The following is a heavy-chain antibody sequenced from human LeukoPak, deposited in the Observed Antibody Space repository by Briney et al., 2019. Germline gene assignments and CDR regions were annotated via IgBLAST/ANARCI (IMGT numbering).Heavy chain of an antibody. CDR2: IYSGGST. CDR3: ARVTLSCSSTSCYTTFDY. CDR1: GFTVSSNY. D-gene: IGHD2-2*02. V-gene: IGHV3-53*01. J-gene: IGHJ4*02. Sequence: GGSLRLSCAASGFTVSSNYMSWVRQAPGKGLEWVSVIYSGGSTYYADSVKGRFTTSRDNSKNTLYLQMNSLRAEDTAVYYCARVTLSCSSTSCYTTFDYWGQGTLVTVSS.